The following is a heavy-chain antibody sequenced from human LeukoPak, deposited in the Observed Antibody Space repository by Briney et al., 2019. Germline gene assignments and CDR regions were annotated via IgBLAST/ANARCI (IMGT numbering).Heavy chain of an antibody. D-gene: IGHD1-14*01. Sequence: GGPQSLSCAVSGFNFIIYDMTWVRHASARGLVSVSVLYSDGNTKYADSVQGRFTISRDNSKNTLYLEMNSLSPDDTAVYYCARGVEPLAANTLAYWGQGTLVTVSS. CDR3: ARGVEPLAANTLAY. V-gene: IGHV3-53*01. J-gene: IGHJ4*02. CDR1: GFNFIIYD. CDR2: LYSDGNT.